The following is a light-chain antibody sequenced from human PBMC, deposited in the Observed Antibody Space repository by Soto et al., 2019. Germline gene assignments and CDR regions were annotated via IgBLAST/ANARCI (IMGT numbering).Light chain of an antibody. Sequence: EMVMTQSPVTLSVSPGERATLSCRASQSISTNLAWYQQKPGQAPRLLIYGASTRATGIPGRFSGSGSGTEFTLTISSLQSEDFAVYFCQQSNNWPPTFGQGTKLEIK. CDR3: QQSNNWPPT. V-gene: IGKV3-15*01. J-gene: IGKJ2*01. CDR2: GAS. CDR1: QSISTN.